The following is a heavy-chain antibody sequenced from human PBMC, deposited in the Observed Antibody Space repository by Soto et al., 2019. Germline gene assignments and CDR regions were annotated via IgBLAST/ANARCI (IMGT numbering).Heavy chain of an antibody. D-gene: IGHD2-8*01. CDR2: INAGNGNT. V-gene: IGHV1-3*01. CDR3: ASSAGYCTNGVCYGHNGRDV. CDR1: GYTFTSYA. J-gene: IGHJ6*02. Sequence: QVRLVQSGAEVKKPGASVKVSCKASGYTFTSYAMHWVRQAPGQRLEWMGWINAGNGNTKYSQKFQGRVTITRDTSASTAYMELSSLRSEDTAVYYCASSAGYCTNGVCYGHNGRDVWGQGTTVTVSS.